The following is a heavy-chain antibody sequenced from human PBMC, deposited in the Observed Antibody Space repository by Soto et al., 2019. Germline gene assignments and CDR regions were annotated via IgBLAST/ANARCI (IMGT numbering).Heavy chain of an antibody. V-gene: IGHV1-69*12. Sequence: QVQLVKSGAEVKKPGSSVKVSCKASGAPFSSYAISWVRQAPGQGLGWMGGIIPIFGTANYAQKFQGRVTITADESTSTAYMELSSLRSEDTAVYYCASVWRVADHVRWPDYWGQGTLVTVSS. CDR2: IIPIFGTA. J-gene: IGHJ4*02. CDR3: ASVWRVADHVRWPDY. CDR1: GAPFSSYA. D-gene: IGHD3-16*01.